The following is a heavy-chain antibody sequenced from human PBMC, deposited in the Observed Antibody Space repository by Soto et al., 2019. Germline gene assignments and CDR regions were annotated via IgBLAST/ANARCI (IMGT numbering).Heavy chain of an antibody. V-gene: IGHV3-74*01. CDR1: GFTFGNYW. Sequence: EVQLVESGGDLVQPGGSLRLSCGSSGFTFGNYWMHWVRQTPGKGLVWVARISGDGRSTYYADSVKGRFTISRDNANSTLYLKVSSLRVEDTAVYFCAREQPITFDTWGQGTPGTGAS. D-gene: IGHD1-20*01. J-gene: IGHJ5*02. CDR3: AREQPITFDT. CDR2: ISGDGRST.